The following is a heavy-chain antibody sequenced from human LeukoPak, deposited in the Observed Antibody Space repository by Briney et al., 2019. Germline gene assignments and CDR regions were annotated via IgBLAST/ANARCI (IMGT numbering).Heavy chain of an antibody. J-gene: IGHJ6*02. CDR2: ISGSGGST. CDR1: GFTFSSYA. V-gene: IGHV3-23*01. CDR3: AKDQKKGYYYYGMDV. Sequence: GVSLRLSCAASGFTFSSYAMNWVRQAPGKGLEWVSGISGSGGSTYYADSVKGRFTISRDNSKNTLYLQMNSLRAEDTAVYYCAKDQKKGYYYYGMDVWGQGTTVTVSS.